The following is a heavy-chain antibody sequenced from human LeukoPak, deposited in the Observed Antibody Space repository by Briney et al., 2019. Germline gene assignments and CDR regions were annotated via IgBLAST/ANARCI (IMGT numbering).Heavy chain of an antibody. CDR2: IIPILGTA. Sequence: GASVKVSCKASGYTFSSYGISWVRQAPGQGLEWMGGIIPILGTANYAQKFQGRVTITADESTSTAYMELSSLRSEDTAVYYCARDGAYYDSSGYPDDAFDIWGQGTMVTVSS. CDR1: GYTFSSYG. V-gene: IGHV1-69*13. D-gene: IGHD3-22*01. J-gene: IGHJ3*02. CDR3: ARDGAYYDSSGYPDDAFDI.